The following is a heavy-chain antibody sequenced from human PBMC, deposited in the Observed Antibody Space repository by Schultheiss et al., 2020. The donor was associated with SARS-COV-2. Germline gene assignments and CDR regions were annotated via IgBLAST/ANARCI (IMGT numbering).Heavy chain of an antibody. Sequence: GGSLRLSCAASGFTFSSYWMHWVRQAPGKGLLWVSRINSDGSSTSYADSVKGRFTISRDNSKNTLYLQMNSLRAEDTAVYYCARVQYSSGDDAFDIWGQGTMVTVSS. V-gene: IGHV3-74*01. D-gene: IGHD6-19*01. J-gene: IGHJ3*02. CDR1: GFTFSSYW. CDR2: INSDGSST. CDR3: ARVQYSSGDDAFDI.